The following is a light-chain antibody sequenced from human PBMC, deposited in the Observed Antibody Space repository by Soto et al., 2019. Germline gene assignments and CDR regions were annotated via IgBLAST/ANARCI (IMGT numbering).Light chain of an antibody. CDR2: GAS. V-gene: IGKV3-15*01. J-gene: IGKJ1*01. CDR3: QKYNSAPRT. CDR1: QSVNSK. Sequence: EIVMTQSPATLSVSPGERATLSCRASQSVNSKLAWYQQKPGRAPRLLIYGASTRATGIPARFSGSGSGTEFTLTISSLQPEDVATYYCQKYNSAPRTFGQGTKVDIK.